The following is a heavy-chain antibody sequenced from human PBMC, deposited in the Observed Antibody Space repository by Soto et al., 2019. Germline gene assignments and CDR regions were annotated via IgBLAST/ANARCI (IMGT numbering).Heavy chain of an antibody. CDR1: GFTFSSYA. CDR3: ARDKYNWNDGHFDY. Sequence: QVQLVESGGGVVQPGRSLRLSCAASGFTFSSYAMHWVRQAPGKGLEWVAVISYDGSNKYYADSVKGRFTIARDNSKNTLYLQMNSLRAEGTAVYYCARDKYNWNDGHFDYWGQGTLVTVSS. J-gene: IGHJ4*02. CDR2: ISYDGSNK. D-gene: IGHD1-20*01. V-gene: IGHV3-30-3*01.